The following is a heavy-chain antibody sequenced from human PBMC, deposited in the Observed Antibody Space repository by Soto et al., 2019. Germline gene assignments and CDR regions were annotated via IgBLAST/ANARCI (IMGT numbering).Heavy chain of an antibody. J-gene: IGHJ5*02. CDR2: VSGSGRGT. CDR3: AKDVYYDSSNTFDP. Sequence: GGSLRLSCAASGFTFSNYAMSWVRQAPGKGLEWVSAVSGSGRGTYYADSVKGRFTISRDDSKYTLYLQMNSLRAEDTAVYYCAKDVYYDSSNTFDPWGQGTLVTSPQ. V-gene: IGHV3-23*01. D-gene: IGHD3-22*01. CDR1: GFTFSNYA.